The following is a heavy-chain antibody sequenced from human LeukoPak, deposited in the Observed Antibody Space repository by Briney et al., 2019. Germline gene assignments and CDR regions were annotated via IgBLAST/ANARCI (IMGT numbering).Heavy chain of an antibody. V-gene: IGHV3-30*02. CDR1: GFTFSGFG. J-gene: IGHJ6*03. D-gene: IGHD2-2*01. CDR3: AKDQSTSHYYFMDV. Sequence: GGSLRLSCAASGFTFSGFGMHWVRQAPGKGLEWVAFIRYDGSYNYYADSVKDRFTISRDNSKNTLYLHMNSLRAEDTAVYFCAKDQSTSHYYFMDVWGKGTTVTVSS. CDR2: IRYDGSYN.